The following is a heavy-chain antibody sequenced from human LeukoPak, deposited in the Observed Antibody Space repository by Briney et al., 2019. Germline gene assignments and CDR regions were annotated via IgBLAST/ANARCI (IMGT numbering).Heavy chain of an antibody. CDR1: GFTFSGSA. Sequence: GGSLRLSCAASGFTFSGSAMHWVRQASGKGLEWVGRIRSKANSYATAYAASVKGRFTISRDDSKNTAYLQMNSLKTEDTAVYYCTADSSGYVDAFDIWGQGTMVTVSS. V-gene: IGHV3-73*01. D-gene: IGHD3-22*01. CDR2: IRSKANSYAT. CDR3: TADSSGYVDAFDI. J-gene: IGHJ3*02.